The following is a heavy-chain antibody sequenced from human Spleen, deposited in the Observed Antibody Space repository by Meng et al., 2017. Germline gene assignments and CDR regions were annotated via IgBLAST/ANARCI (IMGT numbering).Heavy chain of an antibody. V-gene: IGHV1-18*01. CDR3: VKGTPGRSYCDY. Sequence: QVHLLQSGPEVKKPGASVRVSCTASAYASGTYGISWVRQAPGQGLEWMGWFVNYGDTYPAPKFQGRVTMTTDTYTNTVFMGLRSLTSDDTAVYYCVKGTPGRSYCDYWGPGTLVTVSS. CDR2: FVNYGDT. CDR1: AYASGTYG. D-gene: IGHD3-10*01. J-gene: IGHJ4*02.